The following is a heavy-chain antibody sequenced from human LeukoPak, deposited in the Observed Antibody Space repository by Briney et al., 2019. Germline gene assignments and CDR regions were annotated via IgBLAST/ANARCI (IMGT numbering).Heavy chain of an antibody. J-gene: IGHJ3*01. CDR2: INPNSGVT. V-gene: IGHV1-2*02. CDR3: ARPLGLAVFDF. Sequence: ASVKVSCKASGYTFTGYYIYWLRQAPGQGPEWMGWINPNSGVTSYARKFQGRVILTRDASISTAYMELGRLTSDDTAVYYCARPLGLAVFDFWGQGTVITVSS. CDR1: GYTFTGYY. D-gene: IGHD6-25*01.